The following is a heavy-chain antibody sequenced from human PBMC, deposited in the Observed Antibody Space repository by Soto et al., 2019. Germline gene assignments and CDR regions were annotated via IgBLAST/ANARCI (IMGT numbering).Heavy chain of an antibody. CDR2: ISGSGGST. D-gene: IGHD5-12*01. CDR3: AKSTGGYDYFLDY. V-gene: IGHV3-23*01. CDR1: GFTFSSYA. J-gene: IGHJ4*02. Sequence: GGSLRLSCAASGFTFSSYAMSWVRQAPGKGLEWASAISGSGGSTYYADSVKGRFTISRDNSKNTLYLQMNSLRAEDTAVYYCAKSTGGYDYFLDYWGQGTLVTVSS.